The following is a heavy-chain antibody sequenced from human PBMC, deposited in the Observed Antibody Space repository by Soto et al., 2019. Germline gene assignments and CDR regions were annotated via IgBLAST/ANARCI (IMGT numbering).Heavy chain of an antibody. CDR2: IVPISETT. CDR1: GGTFSSYA. D-gene: IGHD2-2*01. Sequence: SVKVSCKASGGTFSSYAISWVRQAPGQGLEWMGGIVPISETTNYAQKFQGRVTITADESKSTAYMELSSLRSEDTAVYYCARSQGSSTSLEIYYYYYYGMDVWGQGTTVTVSS. CDR3: ARSQGSSTSLEIYYYYYYGMDV. V-gene: IGHV1-69*13. J-gene: IGHJ6*02.